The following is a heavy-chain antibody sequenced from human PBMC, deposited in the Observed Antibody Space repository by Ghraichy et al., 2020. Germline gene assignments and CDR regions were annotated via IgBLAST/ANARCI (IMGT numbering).Heavy chain of an antibody. V-gene: IGHV5-51*01. CDR3: ARRGSNLFKEYYMDV. CDR2: IYPGDSDT. J-gene: IGHJ6*03. D-gene: IGHD1-14*01. Sequence: GESLNISCKGSGYSFTSYWIGWVRQMPGKGLEWMGIIYPGDSDTRYSPSFQGQVTISADKSISTAYLQWSSLKASDTAMYYCARRGSNLFKEYYMDVWGKGTTVTVSS. CDR1: GYSFTSYW.